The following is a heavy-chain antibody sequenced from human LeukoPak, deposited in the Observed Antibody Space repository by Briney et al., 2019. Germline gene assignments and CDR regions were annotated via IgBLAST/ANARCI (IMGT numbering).Heavy chain of an antibody. J-gene: IGHJ4*02. V-gene: IGHV3-21*01. CDR2: ITRSSSHK. D-gene: IGHD2-21*02. CDR3: VRACGGDCYLGDY. Sequence: GGSLRLSCAASGFTFSDYSMNWVRLAPGRGLEWVSSITRSSSHKYYADSVKGRFTISRDNAKNSLVLQMNSLRAEDTAVYYCVRACGGDCYLGDYWGQGTLVTVSS. CDR1: GFTFSDYS.